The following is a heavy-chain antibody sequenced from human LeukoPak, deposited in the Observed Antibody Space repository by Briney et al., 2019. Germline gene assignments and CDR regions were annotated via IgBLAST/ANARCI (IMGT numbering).Heavy chain of an antibody. Sequence: ASVKVSCKASRYTFTTYGISWVRQAPGQGLEWMGWISAYNGNTNYEQKFQGRVTMTTDTSTSTAYMELRSLRSDDTAVYYCARDTSTKVLRYFDWLGAFDIWGQGTMVTASS. J-gene: IGHJ3*02. D-gene: IGHD3-9*01. V-gene: IGHV1-18*01. CDR3: ARDTSTKVLRYFDWLGAFDI. CDR2: ISAYNGNT. CDR1: RYTFTTYG.